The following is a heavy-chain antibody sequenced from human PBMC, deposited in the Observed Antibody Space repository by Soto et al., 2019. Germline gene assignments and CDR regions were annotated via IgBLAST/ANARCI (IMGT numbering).Heavy chain of an antibody. CDR3: VKGGRCTNGVCQWRYYFDY. CDR2: ISSNGGST. J-gene: IGHJ4*02. D-gene: IGHD2-8*01. Sequence: TGGSLRLSCSASGLTFSSYAMHWVRQAPGKGLEYVSAISSNGGSTYYADSVKGRFTISRDNSKNTLYLQMSSLRAEDTAVYYCVKGGRCTNGVCQWRYYFDYWGQGTLVTVSS. CDR1: GLTFSSYA. V-gene: IGHV3-64D*06.